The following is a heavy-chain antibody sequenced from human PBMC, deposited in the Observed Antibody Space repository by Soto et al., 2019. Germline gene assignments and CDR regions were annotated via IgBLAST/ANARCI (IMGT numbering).Heavy chain of an antibody. Sequence: SLSLSCAASGVAVSCYPMHWIRQAPGKGLEWVAAMSFDGNSNYSPAPMKRRCKISRETSKDTWSLAMASSGVEDSAIYSGSRGRSMILSDYLDYWGQGTQVTVSS. V-gene: IGHV3-30-3*01. CDR1: GVAVSCYP. CDR2: MSFDGNSN. CDR3: SRGRSMILSDYLDY. D-gene: IGHD6-19*01. J-gene: IGHJ4*02.